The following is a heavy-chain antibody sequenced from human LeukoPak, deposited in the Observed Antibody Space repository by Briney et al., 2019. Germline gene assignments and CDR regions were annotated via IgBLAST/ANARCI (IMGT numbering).Heavy chain of an antibody. J-gene: IGHJ4*02. CDR1: GFTFSGYA. D-gene: IGHD1-1*01. V-gene: IGHV3-48*02. Sequence: GGSLRLSCAASGFTFSGYAMNGVRQAPGKGLEWVSHIFSSDSTIGYADSVKGRFTVSRDNAKNSLYLQMNNLRDDDTAVYYCARDLNWAFDYWGQGTLVTVSS. CDR2: IFSSDSTI. CDR3: ARDLNWAFDY.